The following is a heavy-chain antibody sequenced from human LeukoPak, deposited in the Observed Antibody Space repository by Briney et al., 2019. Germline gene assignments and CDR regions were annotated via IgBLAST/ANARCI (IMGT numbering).Heavy chain of an antibody. V-gene: IGHV3-30*18. D-gene: IGHD1-7*01. CDR3: AKDFSNYDFDY. Sequence: PGGSLRLSCAASGFTFSSYGMHWVRQAPGKGLEWVAVISYDGSNKYYADSVKGRFTISRDNSKNTLYLQMNSLRAEDTAVYYCAKDFSNYDFDYWGQGTLVTVSS. J-gene: IGHJ4*02. CDR2: ISYDGSNK. CDR1: GFTFSSYG.